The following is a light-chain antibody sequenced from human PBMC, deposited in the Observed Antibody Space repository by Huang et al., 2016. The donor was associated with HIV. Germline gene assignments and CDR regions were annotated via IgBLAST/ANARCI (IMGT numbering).Light chain of an antibody. CDR3: QQYNKWPRT. Sequence: EIVMTQSPATMSVSPGERATLPCRASQSVTANLAWYQHKPGQPPRLLIYGASTRASGAAARFNASGSGTEFTLTISSLQSEDFAVYYCQQYNKWPRTFGPGTKVDVK. CDR1: QSVTAN. J-gene: IGKJ3*01. V-gene: IGKV3-15*01. CDR2: GAS.